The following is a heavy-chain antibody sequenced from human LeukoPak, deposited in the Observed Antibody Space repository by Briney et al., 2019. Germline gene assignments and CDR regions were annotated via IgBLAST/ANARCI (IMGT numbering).Heavy chain of an antibody. CDR2: IYYSGST. CDR3: ARIHGMVRGVIISNNWFDP. V-gene: IGHV4-59*01. Sequence: SETLSLTCTVSGGSISSYYWSWIRQPPGKGLEWIGYIYYSGSTNYNPSLKSRVTISVDTSKNQFSLKLSSVTAADTAVYYCARIHGMVRGVIISNNWFDPWGQGTLVTASS. CDR1: GGSISSYY. J-gene: IGHJ5*02. D-gene: IGHD3-10*01.